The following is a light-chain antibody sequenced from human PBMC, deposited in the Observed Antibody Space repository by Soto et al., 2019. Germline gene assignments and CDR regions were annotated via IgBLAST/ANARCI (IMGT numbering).Light chain of an antibody. J-gene: IGKJ1*01. V-gene: IGKV3-15*01. CDR1: QSVSSN. CDR3: QQYNNWGRA. CDR2: GAS. Sequence: EIVMTQSPATLSVSPGERATLSCRASQSVSSNLAWYQQKPGQAPRLLIYGASTRATGIPARFSGSGSGTEFTLTISSLQSEDFAVYYCQQYNNWGRAFGHGTKVEIK.